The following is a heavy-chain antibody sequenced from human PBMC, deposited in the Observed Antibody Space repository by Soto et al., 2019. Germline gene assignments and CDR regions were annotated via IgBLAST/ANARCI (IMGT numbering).Heavy chain of an antibody. CDR3: AKDRVAAAGASYMDV. D-gene: IGHD6-13*01. Sequence: GGSLRLSCAASGFTFSSYGMHWVRQAPGKGLEWVAVISYDGSNKYYADSVKGRFTISRDNSKNTLYLQMNSLRAEDTAVYYCAKDRVAAAGASYMDVWGKGTTVTVS. CDR1: GFTFSSYG. CDR2: ISYDGSNK. J-gene: IGHJ6*03. V-gene: IGHV3-30*18.